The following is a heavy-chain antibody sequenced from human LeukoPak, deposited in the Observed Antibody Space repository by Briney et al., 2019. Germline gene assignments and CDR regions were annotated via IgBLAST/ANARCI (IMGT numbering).Heavy chain of an antibody. CDR2: INPNGGDT. CDR1: GYTFSGYY. Sequence: ASVKVYCKASGYTFSGYYVHWVRQAPGQGLEWMGRINPNGGDTNYAQKFQGRVTMTRDTSISTAYMELSRLRSDDTAVYYCSRAPRITMIVVDSGGAFDIWGQGTMVTVSS. D-gene: IGHD3-22*01. J-gene: IGHJ3*02. V-gene: IGHV1-2*06. CDR3: SRAPRITMIVVDSGGAFDI.